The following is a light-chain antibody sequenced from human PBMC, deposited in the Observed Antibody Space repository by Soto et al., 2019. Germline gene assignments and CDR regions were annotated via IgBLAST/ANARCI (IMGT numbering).Light chain of an antibody. Sequence: EIVLTQSPATLSLSPGDRATLSCGASQSVRSSYVAWYQQKAGLAPRLLIYDGSSRASGIPDRFSGSGSGTDFTLTIGRLEPEDFAVYYCQQYDSSAPLSFGGGTKVDIK. CDR3: QQYDSSAPLS. CDR1: QSVRSSY. J-gene: IGKJ4*01. V-gene: IGKV3D-20*01. CDR2: DGS.